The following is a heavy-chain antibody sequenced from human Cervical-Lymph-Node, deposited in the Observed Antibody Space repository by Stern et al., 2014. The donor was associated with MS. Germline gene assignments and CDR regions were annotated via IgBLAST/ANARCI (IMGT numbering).Heavy chain of an antibody. CDR3: AREVEDSRSSGWHFDL. J-gene: IGHJ2*01. CDR1: GSTFSSYD. V-gene: IGHV3-13*01. D-gene: IGHD6-6*01. Sequence: VQLVESGGVLVQPGGSLRLSCAASGSTFSSYDTHWVRQATGKRLEWVSAIGSGGDTYYSGSVKGRFTISRENAKNSLYLQMNSLRAGDTAVYYCAREVEDSRSSGWHFDLWGRGTLVTVSS. CDR2: IGSGGDT.